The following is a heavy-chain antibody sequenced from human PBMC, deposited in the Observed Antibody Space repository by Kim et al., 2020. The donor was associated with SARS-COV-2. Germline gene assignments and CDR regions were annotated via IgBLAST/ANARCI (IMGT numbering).Heavy chain of an antibody. J-gene: IGHJ2*01. Sequence: GGSLRLSCAASGFTFSNYVMNWVRQPPGKGPEWVAGISGSGTNTYYEDSVRGRFTISRDNSKSMVYLQMNSLRADDTAVYFCAKRDDYIDYVYWYFDLWG. CDR3: AKRDDYIDYVYWYFDL. D-gene: IGHD4-17*01. V-gene: IGHV3-23*01. CDR1: GFTFSNYV. CDR2: ISGSGTNT.